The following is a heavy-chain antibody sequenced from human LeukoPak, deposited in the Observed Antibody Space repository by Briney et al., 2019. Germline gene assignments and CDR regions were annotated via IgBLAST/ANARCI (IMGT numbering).Heavy chain of an antibody. Sequence: GGSLRPSCAASGFTFSSYAMSWVRQAPGKGLEWVSAISGSGGSTYYADSVKGRFTISRDNSKNTLYLQMNSLRAEDTAVYYCAKDRPLRFLEWEETYDAFDIWGQGTMVTVSS. CDR2: ISGSGGST. CDR1: GFTFSSYA. J-gene: IGHJ3*02. V-gene: IGHV3-23*01. CDR3: AKDRPLRFLEWEETYDAFDI. D-gene: IGHD3-3*01.